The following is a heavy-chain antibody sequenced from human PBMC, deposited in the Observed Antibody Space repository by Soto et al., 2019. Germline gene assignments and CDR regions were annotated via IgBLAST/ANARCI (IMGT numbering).Heavy chain of an antibody. CDR3: AKDSPTKYYFDY. J-gene: IGHJ4*02. Sequence: PGGSLRLSCAASGFIFRDFYMSWIRQVPGKGLEWLSKISGSGGSTYYADSVKGRFTISRDNSKNTLYLQMNSLRAEDTAVYYCAKDSPTKYYFDYWGQGTLVTVSS. CDR2: ISGSGGST. CDR1: GFIFRDFY. V-gene: IGHV3-23*01.